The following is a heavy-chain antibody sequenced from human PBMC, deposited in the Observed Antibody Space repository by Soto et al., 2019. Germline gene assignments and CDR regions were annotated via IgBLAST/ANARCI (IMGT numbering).Heavy chain of an antibody. J-gene: IGHJ4*02. CDR3: AKDRLLRVAGTPDFDY. CDR1: GFTFSNYA. D-gene: IGHD1-1*01. V-gene: IGHV3-23*01. Sequence: XGSLRLSCSAAGFTFSNYAMSWVRQAPGKGLEWVSTISGSGGSTYYAESVKGRFTISRDYSKNTLYLQMNSLRAEDTAVYYCAKDRLLRVAGTPDFDYWGQGALVTVSS. CDR2: ISGSGGST.